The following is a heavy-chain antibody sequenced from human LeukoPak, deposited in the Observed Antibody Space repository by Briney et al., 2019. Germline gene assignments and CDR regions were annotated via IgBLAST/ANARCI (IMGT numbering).Heavy chain of an antibody. V-gene: IGHV1-46*01. CDR2: INPSGGST. CDR3: AREKPPGPDAFDI. J-gene: IGHJ3*02. Sequence: ASVKVSCKASGYTLTDYYMHWVRQAPGQGLEWMGIINPSGGSTSYAQKFQGRVTMTRDTSTSTVYMELSSLRSEDTAVYYCAREKPPGPDAFDIWGQGTMVTVSS. CDR1: GYTLTDYY.